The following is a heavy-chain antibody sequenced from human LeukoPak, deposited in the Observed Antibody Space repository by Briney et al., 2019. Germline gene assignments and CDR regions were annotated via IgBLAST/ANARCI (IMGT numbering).Heavy chain of an antibody. V-gene: IGHV4-4*07. D-gene: IGHD3-3*01. Sequence: SETLSLTCTVSGGSISSYYWSWIRQPAGKGLEWIGRIYTSGSTNYNPSLKSRVTMSVDTSKNQFSLKLSSVTAADTAVYYCARDESSDYDFWSGYSRWFDSWGQGTLVTVSS. J-gene: IGHJ5*01. CDR2: IYTSGST. CDR1: GGSISSYY. CDR3: ARDESSDYDFWSGYSRWFDS.